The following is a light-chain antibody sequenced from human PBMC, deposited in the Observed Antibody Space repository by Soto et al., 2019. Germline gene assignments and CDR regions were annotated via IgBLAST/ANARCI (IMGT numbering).Light chain of an antibody. V-gene: IGKV1-12*01. CDR1: QRISTW. Sequence: DVQMTQSPSSVSASVGDRVTMTCRASQRISTWLGWYQQKPGKAPNLLIYAVSRLQDGVPSRFSGSASGTNFTLTISGLPPEDSATYYCQQANNFPLTFGGGTKVEIK. CDR3: QQANNFPLT. J-gene: IGKJ4*01. CDR2: AVS.